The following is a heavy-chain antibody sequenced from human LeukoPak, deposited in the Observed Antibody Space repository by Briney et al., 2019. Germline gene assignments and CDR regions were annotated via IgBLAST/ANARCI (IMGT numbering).Heavy chain of an antibody. J-gene: IGHJ3*02. V-gene: IGHV4-30-4*07. CDR3: ARVKPAFDI. CDR2: IYYSGST. CDR1: GGSISSGGYS. Sequence: SGTLSLTYAVSGGSISSGGYSWSWIRQPPGKGLEWIGYIYYSGSTYYNPSLKSRVTISVDTSKNQFSLKLSSVTAADTAVYYCARVKPAFDIWGQGTMVTVSS.